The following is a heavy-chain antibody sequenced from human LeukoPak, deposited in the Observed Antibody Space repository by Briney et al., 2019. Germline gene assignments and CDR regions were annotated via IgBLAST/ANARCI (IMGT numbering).Heavy chain of an antibody. J-gene: IGHJ3*02. CDR3: ASNGRRWLQLHAFDI. V-gene: IGHV3-23*01. Sequence: GGSLRLSCAASGFTFSSYAMSWVRQAPGKGLEWVSSISSSGNSTYYADSVKGRFNISRDNSKNTMYLKMNSLRAEDTAVYYCASNGRRWLQLHAFDIWGQGTMVTVSS. D-gene: IGHD5-24*01. CDR2: ISSSGNST. CDR1: GFTFSSYA.